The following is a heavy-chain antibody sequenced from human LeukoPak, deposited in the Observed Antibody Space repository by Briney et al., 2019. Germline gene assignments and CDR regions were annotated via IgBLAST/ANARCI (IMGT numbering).Heavy chain of an antibody. V-gene: IGHV4-39*07. CDR1: GGSISSGSNY. Sequence: ETSETLSLTCTVSGGSISSGSNYWGWIRQPPGKGLEWIGTIYYSGSTYYNPSLKSRVSISVDTSKDQFSLKLSSVTAADTALYYCARASHSWLYSFDYWGQGTLVTVSS. D-gene: IGHD2-15*01. CDR2: IYYSGST. J-gene: IGHJ4*02. CDR3: ARASHSWLYSFDY.